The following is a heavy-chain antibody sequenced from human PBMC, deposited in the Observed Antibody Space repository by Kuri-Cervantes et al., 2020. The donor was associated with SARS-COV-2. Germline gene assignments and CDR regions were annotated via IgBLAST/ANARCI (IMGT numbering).Heavy chain of an antibody. CDR2: ISRSGAST. D-gene: IGHD3-22*01. CDR1: GFTFSSYA. V-gene: IGHV3-64*04. J-gene: IGHJ4*02. Sequence: GESLKISCAASGFTFSSYAMHWVRQAPGKGLEYVSAISRSGASTYYADSVKGRFTISRDNSRNTLNLQMNSLRAEDTAVYYCARGDYYYDSSGYFGYWGQGTLVTVSS. CDR3: ARGDYYYDSSGYFGY.